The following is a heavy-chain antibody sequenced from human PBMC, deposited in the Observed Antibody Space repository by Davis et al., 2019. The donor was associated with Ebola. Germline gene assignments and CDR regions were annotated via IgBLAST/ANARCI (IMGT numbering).Heavy chain of an antibody. J-gene: IGHJ6*02. CDR2: ISSDSDYI. CDR3: ARDLRGYDPITYYYYYGMDV. D-gene: IGHD5-12*01. Sequence: PGGSLRLSCAASGFTFSTYSMSWVRQAPGKGLEWVSSISSDSDYIYYADSAKGRFTIPRDNAKNSLYLQMNSLRAEDTAVYYCARDLRGYDPITYYYYYGMDVWGQGTTVTVSS. CDR1: GFTFSTYS. V-gene: IGHV3-21*01.